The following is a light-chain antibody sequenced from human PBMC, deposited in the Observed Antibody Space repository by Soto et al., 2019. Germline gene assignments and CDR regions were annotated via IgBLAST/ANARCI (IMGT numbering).Light chain of an antibody. CDR2: ADS. Sequence: SYELTQPPSVSVAPGQTATVTCEADNIGSKSVHWYQKKAGQAPLLVVFADSDRPPGIPARFSAFNSGNTATLTISMVEDGDEADYYSHVWDISAEPVVFGGGTKLTVL. V-gene: IGLV3-21*02. J-gene: IGLJ2*01. CDR3: HVWDISAEPVV. CDR1: NIGSKS.